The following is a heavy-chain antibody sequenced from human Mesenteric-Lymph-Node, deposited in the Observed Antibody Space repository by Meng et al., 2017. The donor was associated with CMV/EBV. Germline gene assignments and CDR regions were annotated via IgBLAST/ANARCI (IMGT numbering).Heavy chain of an antibody. V-gene: IGHV4-39*01. CDR1: GGSISGSDNYY. J-gene: IGHJ4*02. Sequence: CTASGGSISGSDNYYWGWVRQPPGKGLEWIGSIFHSGSTYYNPSLKSRVTISVDTSKNQFSLKVGSVAAADTAVYYCARHMVNPGFDSWGQGTLVTVSS. CDR2: IFHSGST. CDR3: ARHMVNPGFDS. D-gene: IGHD4/OR15-4a*01.